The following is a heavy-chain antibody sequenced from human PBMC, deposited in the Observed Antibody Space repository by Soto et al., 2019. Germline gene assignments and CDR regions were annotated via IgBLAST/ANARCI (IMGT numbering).Heavy chain of an antibody. D-gene: IGHD3-10*02. CDR3: TIVRVADSALDH. CDR2: MSYDGSDT. CDR1: GFIFRNNG. Sequence: QVQLVESGGGVVQPGRSLRLSCVGSGFIFRNNGMHWVRQPPGKGLEWVAFMSYDGSDTFYADSVKGRFTISRDNSKNTLFLHMSNLRAEDTAMYYCTIVRVADSALDHWGQGTLVTVSS. J-gene: IGHJ4*02. V-gene: IGHV3-30*03.